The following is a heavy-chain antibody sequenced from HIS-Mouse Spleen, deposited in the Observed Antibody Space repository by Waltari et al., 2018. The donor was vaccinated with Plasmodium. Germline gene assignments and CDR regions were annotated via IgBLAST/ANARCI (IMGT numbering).Heavy chain of an antibody. CDR1: GFTFSSYW. Sequence: EVQLVESGGGLVQPGGSLRLSCAASGFTFSSYWMSWVRQAPGEGLDGVAKINKDGRGKDYVDFVKGRCTISRDNAKNSLYLQMNSLRAEDTAVYYCASSWYWYFDLWGRGTLVTVSS. CDR3: ASSWYWYFDL. J-gene: IGHJ2*01. D-gene: IGHD6-13*01. CDR2: INKDGRGK. V-gene: IGHV3-7*01.